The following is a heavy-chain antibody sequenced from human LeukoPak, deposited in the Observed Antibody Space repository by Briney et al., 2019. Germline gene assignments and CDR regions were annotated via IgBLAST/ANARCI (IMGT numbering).Heavy chain of an antibody. CDR2: INPNSGGT. CDR3: ARAYCGGDCYLEDDWFDS. Sequence: ASVKVSCKASGYTFTVYSIHWVRQAPGQGLEWMGWINPNSGGTNYAQKFQGRVTMTRDTSISIAYMELSRLTSDDTALYYCARAYCGGDCYLEDDWFDSWGQGTLVTVSS. CDR1: GYTFTVYS. V-gene: IGHV1-2*02. J-gene: IGHJ5*01. D-gene: IGHD2-21*02.